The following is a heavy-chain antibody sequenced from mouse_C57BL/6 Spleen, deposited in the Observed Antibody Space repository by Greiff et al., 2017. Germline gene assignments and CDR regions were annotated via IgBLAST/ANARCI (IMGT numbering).Heavy chain of an antibody. V-gene: IGHV1-69*01. CDR3: ARSAPFAY. CDR1: GYTFTSYW. Sequence: QVQLQQPGAELVMPGASVKLSCKASGYTFTSYWMHWVKQRPGQGLEWIGEIDPSDSYTNYNHKFKGKSTLTVDKSSSTAYMQLSSLTSEDSAVXYCARSAPFAYWGQGTLVTVSA. D-gene: IGHD1-2*01. CDR2: IDPSDSYT. J-gene: IGHJ3*01.